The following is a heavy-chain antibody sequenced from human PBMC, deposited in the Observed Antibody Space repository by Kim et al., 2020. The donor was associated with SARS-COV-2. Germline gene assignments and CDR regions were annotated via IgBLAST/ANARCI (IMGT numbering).Heavy chain of an antibody. Sequence: VEGRFTTSRDNSKNTLYLQMNSLRAEDTAVYYCARDSHTTVTKYYYGMDVWGQGTTVTVSS. V-gene: IGHV3-30*01. J-gene: IGHJ6*02. CDR3: ARDSHTTVTKYYYGMDV. D-gene: IGHD4-17*01.